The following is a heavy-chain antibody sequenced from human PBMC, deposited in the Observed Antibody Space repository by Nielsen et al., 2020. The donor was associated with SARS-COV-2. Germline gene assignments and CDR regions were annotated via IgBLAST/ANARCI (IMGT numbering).Heavy chain of an antibody. CDR3: ARDANYYDSSGYPYGAFDI. D-gene: IGHD3-22*01. V-gene: IGHV4-31*02. J-gene: IGHJ3*02. Sequence: WIRQPPGKGLEWIGYMYCSGSTYYNPSLKSRVTISVDTSKNQFSLKLSSVTAADTAVYYCARDANYYDSSGYPYGAFDIWGQGTMVTVSS. CDR2: MYCSGST.